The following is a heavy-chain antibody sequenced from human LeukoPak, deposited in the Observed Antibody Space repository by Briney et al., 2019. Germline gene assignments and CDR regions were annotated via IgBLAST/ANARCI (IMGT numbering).Heavy chain of an antibody. CDR2: IYYSGST. D-gene: IGHD6-19*01. CDR1: GGSISSYY. V-gene: IGHV4-59*08. J-gene: IGHJ4*02. CDR3: ARHWSSGQNFDY. Sequence: PSETLSLTCTVSGGSISSYYWSWIRQPPGKGLEWIGYIYYSGSTNYNPSLKSRVTISVDTSKNQFSLKLSSVTAADTAVYYCARHWSSGQNFDYWGQGTLVTVSS.